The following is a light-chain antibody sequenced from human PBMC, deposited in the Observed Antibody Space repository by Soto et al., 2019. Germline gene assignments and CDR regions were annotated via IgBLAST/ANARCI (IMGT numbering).Light chain of an antibody. CDR3: QQAMT. CDR1: QSVSSY. V-gene: IGKV3-11*01. CDR2: DAS. Sequence: EIVLTQSPATLSLSPGERATLSCRASQSVSSYLAWYQQKPGQAPRLLIYDASNRATGIPARFSGSGSGTDFTLTISSLEPEDSAVYCCQQAMTFGQGTKVEIK. J-gene: IGKJ1*01.